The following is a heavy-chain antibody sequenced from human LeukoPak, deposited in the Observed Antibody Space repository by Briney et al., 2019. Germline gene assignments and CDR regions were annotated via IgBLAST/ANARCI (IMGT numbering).Heavy chain of an antibody. V-gene: IGHV4-59*12. J-gene: IGHJ3*02. CDR1: GGSISSYY. CDR2: IYYSGST. Sequence: SETLSLTCTVSGGSISSYYWSWLRQPPGKGLEWIGYIYYSGSTNYNPSLKSRVTISVDTSKNQFSLKLSSVTAADSAVYYCARDEGYSSGWYTDAFDIWGRGTMVTVSS. D-gene: IGHD6-19*01. CDR3: ARDEGYSSGWYTDAFDI.